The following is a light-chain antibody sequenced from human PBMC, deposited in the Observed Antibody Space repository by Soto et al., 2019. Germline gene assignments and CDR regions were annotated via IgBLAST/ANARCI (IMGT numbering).Light chain of an antibody. CDR2: GTS. Sequence: EIVLTQSPGTLSLSPGERAPLSCRASQSVSSKYLAWYQQKPGQAPRVLIYGTSIRASGVPERFSGGGSGTDFTLTITRLEPEDFAVYYCQQYNNWPPITFGQGTRLEIK. CDR3: QQYNNWPPIT. V-gene: IGKV3-20*01. CDR1: QSVSSKY. J-gene: IGKJ5*01.